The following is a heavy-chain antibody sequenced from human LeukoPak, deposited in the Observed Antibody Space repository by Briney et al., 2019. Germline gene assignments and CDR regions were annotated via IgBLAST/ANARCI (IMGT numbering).Heavy chain of an antibody. CDR3: ARSGSGGSCSYFDY. CDR2: IWYDGSNK. J-gene: IGHJ4*02. D-gene: IGHD2-15*01. CDR1: GFTFSSYG. V-gene: IGHV3-33*01. Sequence: GGSLRLSCAASGFTFSSYGMPWVRQAPGKGLEWVAVIWYDGSNKYYADSVKGRFTISRDNSKNTLYLQMNSLRAEDTAVYYCARSGSGGSCSYFDYWGQGTLVTVSS.